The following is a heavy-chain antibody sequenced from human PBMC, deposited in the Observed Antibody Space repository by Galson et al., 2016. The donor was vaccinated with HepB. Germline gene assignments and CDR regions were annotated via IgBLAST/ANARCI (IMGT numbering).Heavy chain of an antibody. CDR3: ARDHDWAFDY. D-gene: IGHD3-9*01. CDR2: IRGGNTNT. Sequence: SLRLSCAASGFTFSTYSMNWVRQAPGKGLERIAYIRGGNTNTDYAVSVKGRFTISRDDATNSLFLQMNSLRDEDTAIYYCARDHDWAFDYWGQGTLVSVSS. J-gene: IGHJ4*02. CDR1: GFTFSTYS. V-gene: IGHV3-48*02.